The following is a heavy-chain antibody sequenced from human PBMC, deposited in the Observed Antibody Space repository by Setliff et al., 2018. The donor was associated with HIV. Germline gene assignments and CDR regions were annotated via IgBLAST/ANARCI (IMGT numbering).Heavy chain of an antibody. V-gene: IGHV4-39*07. Sequence: PSETLSLTCTVSGASISSSSQYWGWIRRPPGKGLEWKGFDYYSGTTYHNPSLRSRVAISLDTSRNQFSLDLSSVTAADTAVYFCVSQYGSGSYLNYWRQGTLVTVSS. J-gene: IGHJ4*02. CDR2: DYYSGTT. CDR3: VSQYGSGSYLNY. CDR1: GASISSSSQY. D-gene: IGHD3-10*01.